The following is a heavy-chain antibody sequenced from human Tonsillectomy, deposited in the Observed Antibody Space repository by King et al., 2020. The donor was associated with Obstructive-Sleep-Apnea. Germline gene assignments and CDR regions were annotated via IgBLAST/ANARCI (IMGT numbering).Heavy chain of an antibody. V-gene: IGHV4-59*01. CDR1: GGSINSYY. Sequence: QLQESGPGLVKPSETLSLTCTVSGGSINSYYWSWIRQTPGKGLEWIGYISYSGGTNYNPSLKSRVTISVDTSKNQFSLKLSSVTAADTAVYYCARDRVGRDGYNRFDYWGQGTLVTVSS. D-gene: IGHD5-24*01. CDR2: ISYSGGT. CDR3: ARDRVGRDGYNRFDY. J-gene: IGHJ4*02.